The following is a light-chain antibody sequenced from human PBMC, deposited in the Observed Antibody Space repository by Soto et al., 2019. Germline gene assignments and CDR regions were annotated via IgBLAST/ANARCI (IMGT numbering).Light chain of an antibody. CDR2: EVT. J-gene: IGLJ3*02. CDR1: DSDFGRYNR. V-gene: IGLV2-18*02. CDR3: SSFTTSDTWV. Sequence: QSALTQPPSVSGSPGQSVTISCTGTDSDFGRYNRVSWYQHTPGTAPKLLIYEVTNRPSGVPDRFSGSRSGNTASLTISGLQAEDDADYYCSSFTTSDTWVLGGGTKLTVL.